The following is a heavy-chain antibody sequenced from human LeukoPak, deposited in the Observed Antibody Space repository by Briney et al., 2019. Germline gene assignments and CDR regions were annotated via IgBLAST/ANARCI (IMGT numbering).Heavy chain of an antibody. J-gene: IGHJ4*02. CDR3: AKDIGSGSYYDVYFDY. Sequence: GGSLRLSCAASEFTFSSYSMNWVRQAPGKGLEWVAVISYDGGNKYYADSVKGRFTISRDNSENTLYLQMNSLRAEDTAVYYCAKDIGSGSYYDVYFDYWGQGTLVTVSS. V-gene: IGHV3-30*18. CDR2: ISYDGGNK. D-gene: IGHD1-26*01. CDR1: EFTFSSYS.